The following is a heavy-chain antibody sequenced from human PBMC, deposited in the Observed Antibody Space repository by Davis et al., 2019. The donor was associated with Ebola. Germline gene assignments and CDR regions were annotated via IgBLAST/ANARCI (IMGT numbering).Heavy chain of an antibody. D-gene: IGHD3-3*01. CDR2: IKEDGSEK. V-gene: IGHV3-7*01. Sequence: PGGSLRLSCAASGFTFRDYWMNWVRQAPGQGLEWVASIKEDGSEKYHVHSVEGRFTISRDNAKNSLYLQMNSLRAEDTAVYYCANLEWVNPDYWGQGVVVTVSS. CDR1: GFTFRDYW. J-gene: IGHJ4*02. CDR3: ANLEWVNPDY.